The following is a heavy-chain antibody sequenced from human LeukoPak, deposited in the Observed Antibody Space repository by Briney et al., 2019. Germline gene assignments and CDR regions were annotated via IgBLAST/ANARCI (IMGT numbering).Heavy chain of an antibody. Sequence: GGSLRLSCAASGFTFSNYAMSWVRQAPGKVLEWVSTISATDGDTDYADSVKGRFTISRDNSKSTLYLQMNSLRAEDTAVYYCAKDRHAPGRYCSSTTCFPFDSWGQGTLVTVSS. J-gene: IGHJ5*01. CDR3: AKDRHAPGRYCSSTTCFPFDS. V-gene: IGHV3-23*01. D-gene: IGHD2-2*01. CDR2: ISATDGDT. CDR1: GFTFSNYA.